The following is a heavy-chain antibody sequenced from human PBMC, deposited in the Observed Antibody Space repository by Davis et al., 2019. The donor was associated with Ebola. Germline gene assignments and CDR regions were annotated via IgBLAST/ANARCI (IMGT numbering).Heavy chain of an antibody. D-gene: IGHD3-3*01. V-gene: IGHV3-30*02. CDR2: IWYDASND. J-gene: IGHJ4*02. Sequence: PGGSLRLSCAASGFTFSNYGMHWVRQAPGKGLEWVALIWYDASNDYYADSVKGRFTISRDNSENTLYLQMNSLTADDTAVYYCARAVFHEVLDYWGQGTPVTVSS. CDR3: ARAVFHEVLDY. CDR1: GFTFSNYG.